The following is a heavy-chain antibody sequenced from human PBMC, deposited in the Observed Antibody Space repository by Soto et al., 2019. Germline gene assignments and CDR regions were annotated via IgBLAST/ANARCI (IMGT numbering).Heavy chain of an antibody. J-gene: IGHJ4*02. CDR2: LNPNGGYT. CDR3: TRADSDVVILPDVRPLFDL. D-gene: IGHD2-21*02. V-gene: IGHV1-46*01. Sequence: QVQLVQSGAEVKKPGASVKVSCKTSGYDFFKYNMHWVRQAPGQGLEWMGVLNPNGGYTRHAQKFQGRVIMTRDTSSKIVYMELSGLTSADTAMYYCTRADSDVVILPDVRPLFDLWGQGALVTVSS. CDR1: GYDFFKYN.